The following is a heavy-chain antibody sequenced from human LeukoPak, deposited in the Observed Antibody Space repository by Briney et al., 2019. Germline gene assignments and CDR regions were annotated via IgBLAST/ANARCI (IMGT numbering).Heavy chain of an antibody. CDR1: GFTFSSYS. D-gene: IGHD6-19*01. CDR3: ASGLTIAVAGTVGY. J-gene: IGHJ4*02. CDR2: ISSSSSYI. V-gene: IGHV3-21*01. Sequence: PGGSLRLSCAASGFTFSSYSMNWVRQAPGKGLEWVSSISSSSSYIYYADSVKGRFTISRDNAKNSLYLQMNSLRAEDTAVYYCASGLTIAVAGTVGYWGQGTLVTVSS.